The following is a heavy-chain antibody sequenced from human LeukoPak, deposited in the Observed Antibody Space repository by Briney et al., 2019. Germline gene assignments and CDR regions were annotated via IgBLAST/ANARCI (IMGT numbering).Heavy chain of an antibody. V-gene: IGHV3-30*02. Sequence: GGSLRLSCAASGFTFSSYGMHWVRQAPGKGLEWVAFIRYDGSNKYYADSVKGRFTISRDNAKNSLYLQMNSLRAEDTAVYYCASPYSSRWYELCYWGQGTLVTVSS. CDR3: ASPYSSRWYELCY. D-gene: IGHD6-13*01. J-gene: IGHJ4*02. CDR2: IRYDGSNK. CDR1: GFTFSSYG.